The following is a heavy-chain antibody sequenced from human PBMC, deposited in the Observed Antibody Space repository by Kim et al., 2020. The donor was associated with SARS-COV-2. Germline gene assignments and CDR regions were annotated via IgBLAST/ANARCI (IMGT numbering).Heavy chain of an antibody. CDR3: ARIYSGYDAFDY. J-gene: IGHJ4*02. Sequence: PGLKSRVPISLDTSKNQLSLKLKSVTAADTAVYYCARIYSGYDAFDYWGQGILVTVSS. D-gene: IGHD5-12*01. V-gene: IGHV4-4*07.